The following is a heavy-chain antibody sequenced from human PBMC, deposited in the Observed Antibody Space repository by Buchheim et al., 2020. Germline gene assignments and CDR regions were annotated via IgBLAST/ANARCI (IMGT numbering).Heavy chain of an antibody. V-gene: IGHV3-74*01. D-gene: IGHD3-10*01. CDR3: VRDMYGSGDY. CDR2: INREGTTT. J-gene: IGHJ4*02. CDR1: GFPFSIYW. Sequence: EVQLVESGGGLVQPGGSLRLSCPAPGFPFSIYWMHWVRQAPGKGLAWVSHINREGTTTNYADSVRGRFTLSRDNGKNTLYLQMNNLRAEDTAVYYCVRDMYGSGDYWGQGTL.